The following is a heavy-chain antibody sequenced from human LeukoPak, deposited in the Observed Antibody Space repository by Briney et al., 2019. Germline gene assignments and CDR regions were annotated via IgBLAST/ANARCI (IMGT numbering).Heavy chain of an antibody. Sequence: GGSLRLSCAASGFTLSSYAMSWVRQAPGKGLEWVSAISGSGGNTYYADSVKGRFTISRDNSKNTLYLQMSSLRAEDTAVYYCATETTMIVVLINFDYWGQGTLVTVSS. CDR1: GFTLSSYA. V-gene: IGHV3-23*01. CDR2: ISGSGGNT. J-gene: IGHJ4*02. CDR3: ATETTMIVVLINFDY. D-gene: IGHD3-22*01.